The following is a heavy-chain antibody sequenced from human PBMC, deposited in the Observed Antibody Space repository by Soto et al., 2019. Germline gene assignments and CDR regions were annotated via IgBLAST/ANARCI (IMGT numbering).Heavy chain of an antibody. D-gene: IGHD2-15*01. CDR1: GNTFSNYV. V-gene: IGHV1-3*05. J-gene: IGHJ4*02. CDR3: ARAPHGRE. Sequence: QVQLVQSGAEEKRPGASVKVSCKASGNTFSNYVIHWVRQAPGQRLEWMGWINAGSGNTKYSQKFQDRVTITSDTPASTAYMELSNLRSEDTAVYYCARAPHGREWGQGTLVTV. CDR2: INAGSGNT.